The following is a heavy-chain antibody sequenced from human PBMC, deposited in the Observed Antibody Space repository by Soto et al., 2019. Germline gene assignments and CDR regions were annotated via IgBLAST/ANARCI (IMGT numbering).Heavy chain of an antibody. V-gene: IGHV3-21*01. Sequence: GGSLRLSCAASGFTFSSYSMNWVRQAPGKGLEWVSSISSSSSYIYYADSVKGRFTISRDNAKNSLYLQMNSLRAEDTAVYYCARDLINYDFRTWEIYPPIDYWGQGTLVTVSS. CDR1: GFTFSSYS. J-gene: IGHJ4*02. CDR3: ARDLINYDFRTWEIYPPIDY. CDR2: ISSSSSYI. D-gene: IGHD3-3*01.